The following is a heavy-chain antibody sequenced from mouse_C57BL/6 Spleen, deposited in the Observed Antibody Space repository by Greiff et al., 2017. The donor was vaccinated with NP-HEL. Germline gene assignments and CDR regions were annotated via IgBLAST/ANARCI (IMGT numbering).Heavy chain of an antibody. D-gene: IGHD2-1*01. Sequence: EVQLQQSGAELVRPGASVKLSCTASGFNIKDDYMHWVKQRPEQGLEWIGWIDPENGDTEYASKFQGKATITADTSSNTAYLQLSSLTSEDTAVYYCTTWRGYGNYDYWGQGTTLTVSS. CDR2: IDPENGDT. CDR3: TTWRGYGNYDY. V-gene: IGHV14-4*01. CDR1: GFNIKDDY. J-gene: IGHJ2*01.